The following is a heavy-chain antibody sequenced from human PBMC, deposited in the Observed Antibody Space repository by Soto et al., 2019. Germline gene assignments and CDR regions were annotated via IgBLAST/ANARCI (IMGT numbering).Heavy chain of an antibody. J-gene: IGHJ4*02. CDR1: GGSISSSNW. CDR2: IYHSGGT. V-gene: IGHV4-4*02. Sequence: QVQLQESGPGLVKPSGTLSLTCAVSGGSISSSNWWIWVRQPPGKGLEWIGEIYHSGGTNYNPSLKSRVTILVDKSKNQFSLKLSSVTAADTAVYYCARITAAGTSVDYWGQGTLVTVSS. CDR3: ARITAAGTSVDY. D-gene: IGHD6-13*01.